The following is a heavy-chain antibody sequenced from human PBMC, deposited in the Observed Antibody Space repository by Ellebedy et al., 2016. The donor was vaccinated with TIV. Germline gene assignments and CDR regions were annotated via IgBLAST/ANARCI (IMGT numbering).Heavy chain of an antibody. J-gene: IGHJ5*02. Sequence: MPSETLSLTCSVSGSSISSGYYWGWIRQPPGRGLEWIGSIYYSGSAYYNPSLKSRVTVSVDTSKNQFSLNLSSVTAADTAVYYCARDPALPRGRFDTWGQGTLVTVSS. V-gene: IGHV4-38-2*02. CDR3: ARDPALPRGRFDT. CDR1: GSSISSGYY. CDR2: IYYSGSA.